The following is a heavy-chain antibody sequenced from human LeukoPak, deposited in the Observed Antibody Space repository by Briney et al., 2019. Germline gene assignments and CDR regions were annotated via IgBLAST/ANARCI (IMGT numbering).Heavy chain of an antibody. CDR2: IYYSGST. V-gene: IGHV4-39*01. D-gene: IGHD2-15*01. Sequence: SETLSLTCTVSGGSISSSSYYWGWIRQPPGKGLEWIGSIYYSGSTYYNPSLKSRVTISVDTSKNQFSLKLSSVTAADTAVYYCARLVVVVAATHSGAFDIWGQGTMVTVSS. CDR3: ARLVVVVAATHSGAFDI. CDR1: GGSISSSSYY. J-gene: IGHJ3*02.